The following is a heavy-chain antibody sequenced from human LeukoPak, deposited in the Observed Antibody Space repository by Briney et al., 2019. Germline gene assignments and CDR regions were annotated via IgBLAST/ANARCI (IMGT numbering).Heavy chain of an antibody. CDR2: INPNSGGT. J-gene: IGHJ3*02. D-gene: IGHD3-22*01. V-gene: IGHV1-2*06. CDR1: GYTFTGYY. Sequence: ASVKVSCKASGYTFTGYYMHWVRQAPGQGLEWMGRINPNSGGTNYAQKFQGRVTMTRDTSISTAYMELSRLRSDVTAVYYCARANYYDSSGYYYDVAFDIWGQGTMVTVSS. CDR3: ARANYYDSSGYYYDVAFDI.